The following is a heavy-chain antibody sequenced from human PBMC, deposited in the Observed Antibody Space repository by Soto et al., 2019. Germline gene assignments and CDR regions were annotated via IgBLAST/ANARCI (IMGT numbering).Heavy chain of an antibody. D-gene: IGHD2-15*01. CDR3: SRTPDQ. CDR2: IYYSGST. J-gene: IGHJ4*02. V-gene: IGHV4-59*01. CDR1: AGYISSFY. Sequence: SETLSLTCTVSAGYISSFYWSWMRQPSGKGLEGIGYIYYSGSTNYSLSLKRRVTISLDTSKNQYSLKLSSVTAADTGVYYCSRTPDQWGQVTRVAVCS.